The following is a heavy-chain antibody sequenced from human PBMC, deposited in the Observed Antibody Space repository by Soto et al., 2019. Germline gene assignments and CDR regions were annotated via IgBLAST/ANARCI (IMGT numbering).Heavy chain of an antibody. D-gene: IGHD2-2*01. CDR2: INAGNGNT. V-gene: IGHV1-3*01. J-gene: IGHJ3*02. CDR3: ARDRRKVVVVPAARDPPAPLDAFDI. CDR1: GYTFTSYA. Sequence: ASVKVSCKDSGYTFTSYAMHWVRQAPGQRLEWMGWINAGNGNTKYSQKFQGRVTITRDTSASTAYMELSSLRSEDTAVYYCARDRRKVVVVPAARDPPAPLDAFDIWGQGTMVTVSS.